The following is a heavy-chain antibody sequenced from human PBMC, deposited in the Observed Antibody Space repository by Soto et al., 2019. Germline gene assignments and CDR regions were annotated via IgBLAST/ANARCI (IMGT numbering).Heavy chain of an antibody. V-gene: IGHV3-30-3*01. CDR1: GFTFSSYA. CDR2: ISYDGSSK. D-gene: IGHD3-3*01. J-gene: IGHJ4*02. Sequence: QVQLVESGGGVVQPGRSLRLSCEASGFTFSSYAMHWVRQAPGKGLEWVAVISYDGSSKYYADSVKGRFTISRDNSKNTRYLQMNSLRAEDTAVYYCARDHLDFLEWLRALGYYFDYWGQGTLVTVSS. CDR3: ARDHLDFLEWLRALGYYFDY.